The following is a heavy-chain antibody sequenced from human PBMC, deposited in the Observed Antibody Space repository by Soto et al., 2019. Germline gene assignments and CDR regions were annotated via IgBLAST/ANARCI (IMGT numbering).Heavy chain of an antibody. CDR2: FDPEDGET. V-gene: IGHV1-24*01. D-gene: IGHD2-15*01. J-gene: IGHJ3*02. Sequence: ASVKVSCKVSGYTLTELSMHWVRQAPGKGLEWMGGFDPEDGETIYAQKFQGRVTMTEDTSTDTAYMELSSLRSEDTAVYYCATGEDCSGGSCYSEVYAFDIWGQGTMVTVSS. CDR1: GYTLTELS. CDR3: ATGEDCSGGSCYSEVYAFDI.